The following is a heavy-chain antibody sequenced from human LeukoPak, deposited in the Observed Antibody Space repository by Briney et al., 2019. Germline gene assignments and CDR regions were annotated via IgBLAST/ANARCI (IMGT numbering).Heavy chain of an antibody. CDR3: ARRDHYGVKAFDI. D-gene: IGHD4-17*01. J-gene: IGHJ3*02. CDR1: GGSISNYY. V-gene: IGHV4-59*08. Sequence: PSETLSLTCTVSGGSISNYYWSWIRQPPGKGLEWIGYIYYSGSTNYNPSLKSRVTISVGTSKNQFSLKLSSVTAADTAVYYRARRDHYGVKAFDIWGQGTMVTVSS. CDR2: IYYSGST.